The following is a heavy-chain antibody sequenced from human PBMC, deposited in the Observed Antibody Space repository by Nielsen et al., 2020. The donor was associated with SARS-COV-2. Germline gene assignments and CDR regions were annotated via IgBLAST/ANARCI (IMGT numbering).Heavy chain of an antibody. CDR3: VRESSTYYIDY. CDR2: ISSYSNYK. Sequence: GESLKISCAASRNYAMSWVRQAPGKGLEWVSSISSYSNYKQYADSVKGRFAISRDNAKSSLYLQMSSLRAEDTGVYYCVRESSTYYIDYWGQGILVTVSS. V-gene: IGHV3-21*01. J-gene: IGHJ4*02. CDR1: RNYA. D-gene: IGHD2-15*01.